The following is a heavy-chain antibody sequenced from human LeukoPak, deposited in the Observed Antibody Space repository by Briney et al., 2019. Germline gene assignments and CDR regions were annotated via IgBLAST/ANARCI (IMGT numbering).Heavy chain of an antibody. D-gene: IGHD5-24*01. Sequence: PGGSLRLSCAASGFTFSDYYMSSIRQAPGKGLEWVSYISSSGSTRYYADSVKGRFTISRDNAKNSLYLQMNSLRAEDTAVYYCASPLGDGYNYGPVFDWGQGTLVTVSS. CDR1: GFTFSDYY. CDR3: ASPLGDGYNYGPVFD. CDR2: ISSSGSTR. V-gene: IGHV3-11*04. J-gene: IGHJ4*02.